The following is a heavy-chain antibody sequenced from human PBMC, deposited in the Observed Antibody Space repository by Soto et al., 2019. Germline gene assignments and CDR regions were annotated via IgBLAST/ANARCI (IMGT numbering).Heavy chain of an antibody. Sequence: GGSLRLSCAASGFSFSNYAMHWVRQAPGKGLEWVAVISYDGSNKYYADSVKGRFTISRDNSKNTLYLQMNSLRAEDTAVYYCAKDALKGYYYDSSGYYGYWGQGTLVTVSS. J-gene: IGHJ4*02. V-gene: IGHV3-30*18. CDR2: ISYDGSNK. CDR3: AKDALKGYYYDSSGYYGY. CDR1: GFSFSNYA. D-gene: IGHD3-22*01.